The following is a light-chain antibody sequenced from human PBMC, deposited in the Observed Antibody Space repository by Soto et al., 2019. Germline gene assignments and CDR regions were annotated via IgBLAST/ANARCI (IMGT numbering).Light chain of an antibody. V-gene: IGLV2-14*01. CDR2: DVT. J-gene: IGLJ1*01. CDR1: GSDVGGYNY. Sequence: QSVLTQPASVSGSPGQSITISCTGTGSDVGGYNYVSWYQQHPGKAPKLMIYDVTNRPSGVSNRFSGSKSGNTASLTISGLKAEDEADYYCSSYTSSYTYVFGTGTKVTVL. CDR3: SSYTSSYTYV.